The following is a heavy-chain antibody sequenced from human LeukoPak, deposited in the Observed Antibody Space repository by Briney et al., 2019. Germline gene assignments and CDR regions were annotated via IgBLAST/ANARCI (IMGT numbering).Heavy chain of an antibody. D-gene: IGHD3-3*01. J-gene: IGHJ3*02. V-gene: IGHV4-61*02. CDR1: GGSISSGSYY. Sequence: SQTLSLTCTVSGGSISSGSYYWSWIRQPAGKGLEWIGRIYTSGSTNYNPSLKSRVTISVDTSKNQFSLKLSSVTAADTAVYYYANEGYDFWSGLNAFDIWGQGTMVTVSS. CDR3: ANEGYDFWSGLNAFDI. CDR2: IYTSGST.